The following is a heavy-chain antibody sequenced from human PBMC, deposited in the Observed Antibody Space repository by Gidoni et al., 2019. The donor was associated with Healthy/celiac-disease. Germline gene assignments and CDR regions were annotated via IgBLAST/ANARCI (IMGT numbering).Heavy chain of an antibody. D-gene: IGHD2-2*01. J-gene: IGHJ5*02. CDR1: GFTFSDYY. CDR3: ARDRSISAAIFEWLGFDP. Sequence: QVQLVESGGGLVKPGGSLRLSCAASGFTFSDYYMSWIRQAPGKGLEWVSYISSSGSTIYYADSVKGRFTISRDNAKNSLYLQMNSLRAEDTAVYYCARDRSISAAIFEWLGFDPWGQGTLVTVSS. CDR2: ISSSGSTI. V-gene: IGHV3-11*01.